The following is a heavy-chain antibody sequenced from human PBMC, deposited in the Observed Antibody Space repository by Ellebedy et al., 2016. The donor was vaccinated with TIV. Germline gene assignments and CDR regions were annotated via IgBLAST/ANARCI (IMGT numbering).Heavy chain of an antibody. D-gene: IGHD6-13*01. Sequence: GESLKISCSASGFTFSSYAMHWVRQAPGKGLEYVSAISSNGGSTYYADSVKGRFTISRDNSKNTLYLQMSSLRAEDTAVYYCVKDRRAAAGRKRYYFDYWGQGTLVTVSS. CDR1: GFTFSSYA. J-gene: IGHJ4*02. CDR2: ISSNGGST. V-gene: IGHV3-64D*06. CDR3: VKDRRAAAGRKRYYFDY.